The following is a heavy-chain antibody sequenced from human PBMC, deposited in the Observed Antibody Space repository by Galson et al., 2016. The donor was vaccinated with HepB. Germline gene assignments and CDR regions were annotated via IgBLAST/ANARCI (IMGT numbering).Heavy chain of an antibody. V-gene: IGHV1-18*01. Sequence: SVKVSCKASGYPFTTYGISWVRQAPGQGLEWMGWVSPYNGHTKYAQKLQGRVTMTTDTSTSTAYMEVRSLRSDDTAVYYCARDLAYYYDSSGYYPFDYWGQGTLVTVSS. CDR3: ARDLAYYYDSSGYYPFDY. CDR1: GYPFTTYG. D-gene: IGHD3-22*01. J-gene: IGHJ4*02. CDR2: VSPYNGHT.